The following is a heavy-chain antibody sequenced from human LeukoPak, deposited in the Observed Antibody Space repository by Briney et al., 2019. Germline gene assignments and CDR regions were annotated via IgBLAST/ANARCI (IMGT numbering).Heavy chain of an antibody. J-gene: IGHJ4*02. V-gene: IGHV3-64*01. Sequence: GGSLRLSCAAYGFTFSSYARHWGRQAPGKGLEYVSAISSNGGSTYYANSVKGRFTISRDNSKNTLYLQMGSLRAEDMAVYYCASGNVEVDYWGQGTLVTVSS. CDR2: ISSNGGST. D-gene: IGHD4-23*01. CDR1: GFTFSSYA. CDR3: ASGNVEVDY.